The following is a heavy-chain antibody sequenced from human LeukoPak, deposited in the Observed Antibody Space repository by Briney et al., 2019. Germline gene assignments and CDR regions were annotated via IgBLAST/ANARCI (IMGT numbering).Heavy chain of an antibody. Sequence: PSETLSLTCTVSGGSISSSSYYWGWIRQLPGKGLEWIGSIYYSGSTYYNPSLKSRVTISVDTSKNQFSLKLSSVTAADTAVYYCARGREDEYYGSGSYSLDYWGQGTLVTVSS. CDR3: ARGREDEYYGSGSYSLDY. J-gene: IGHJ4*02. CDR1: GGSISSSSYY. CDR2: IYYSGST. V-gene: IGHV4-39*01. D-gene: IGHD3-10*01.